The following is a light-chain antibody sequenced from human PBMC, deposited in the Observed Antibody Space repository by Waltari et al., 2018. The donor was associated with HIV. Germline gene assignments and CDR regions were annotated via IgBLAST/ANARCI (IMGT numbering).Light chain of an antibody. CDR2: KDG. CDR1: ELADQY. CDR3: QSADSSDSSYV. J-gene: IGLJ1*01. V-gene: IGLV3-25*03. Sequence: SFELTQPPSVSVSPGQTARIPCSGDELADQYVYWYQQKAGQAPVLVMYKDGERPSGVPERFFASTSGTTVTLIISGVQAEDEADYYCQSADSSDSSYVFGSGTKVTVL.